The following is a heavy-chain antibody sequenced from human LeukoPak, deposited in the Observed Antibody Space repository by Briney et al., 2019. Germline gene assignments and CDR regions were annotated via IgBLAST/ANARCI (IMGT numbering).Heavy chain of an antibody. V-gene: IGHV3-23*01. CDR3: ARGAIFGVVITRSAFDI. CDR1: GFTFSSYG. Sequence: GGSLRLSCAASGFTFSSYGMSWVRQAPGKGPEWVSAISGSGGSTYYADSVKGRFTISRDNSKNTLYLQMNSLRAEDTAVYYCARGAIFGVVITRSAFDIWGQGTMVTVSS. J-gene: IGHJ3*02. D-gene: IGHD3-3*01. CDR2: ISGSGGST.